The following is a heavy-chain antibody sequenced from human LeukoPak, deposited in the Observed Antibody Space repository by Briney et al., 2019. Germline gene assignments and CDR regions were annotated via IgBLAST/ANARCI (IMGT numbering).Heavy chain of an antibody. J-gene: IGHJ4*02. Sequence: ASVKVSCKASGYTFTSYYMHWVRQGPGQGLEWMGIINPSGGSTSYAQKFQGRVTMTRDMSTSTVYMELSSLRCEDTAVYYCASEPPPYDSSGHFDYWGQGTLVTVSS. CDR2: INPSGGST. CDR3: ASEPPPYDSSGHFDY. CDR1: GYTFTSYY. V-gene: IGHV1-46*01. D-gene: IGHD3-22*01.